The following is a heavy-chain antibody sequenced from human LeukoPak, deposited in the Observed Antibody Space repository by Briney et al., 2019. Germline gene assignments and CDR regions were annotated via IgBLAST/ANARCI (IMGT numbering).Heavy chain of an antibody. CDR1: GGSIRSSSYN. CDR2: IQYTGTT. CDR3: ARTGGSFYFYYYMDV. Sequence: SETLSLTCTVSGGSIRSSSYNWGWIRQSPGKGLEWIGSIQYTGTTSYNPSLKSRVTISVDTSKNQFSLKVTSVTAADTAVYYCARTGGSFYFYYYMDVWGKGTTVTVSS. V-gene: IGHV4-39*07. J-gene: IGHJ6*03. D-gene: IGHD2/OR15-2a*01.